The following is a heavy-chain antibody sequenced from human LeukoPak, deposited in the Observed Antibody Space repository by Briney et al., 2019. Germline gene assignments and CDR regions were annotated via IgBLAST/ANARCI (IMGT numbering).Heavy chain of an antibody. D-gene: IGHD1-26*01. CDR3: TRSYKAYYFEY. J-gene: IGHJ4*02. V-gene: IGHV3-15*01. CDR1: GFTFSNAW. Sequence: GGSLRLSCAASGFTFSNAWMSWVRQAPGKGLEWVGRIKSKTDGGTTDYAAPVKGRFTISRDDSKNTLYLQMNSLKTEDTAVYYCTRSYKAYYFEYWGQGTLVTVSS. CDR2: IKSKTDGGTT.